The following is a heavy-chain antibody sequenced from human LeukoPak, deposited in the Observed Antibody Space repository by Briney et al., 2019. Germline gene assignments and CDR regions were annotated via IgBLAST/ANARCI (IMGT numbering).Heavy chain of an antibody. J-gene: IGHJ5*02. Sequence: GGSLRLSCAASGFTFSSYAMSWVRQAPGKGLEWVSAISGSGGRTFYADSVKGRFIISRDNSKNTLDLQMNSLRAEDTAVYYCAKVTFEGVDPWGQGTLVTVSS. V-gene: IGHV3-23*01. CDR1: GFTFSSYA. D-gene: IGHD2/OR15-2a*01. CDR3: AKVTFEGVDP. CDR2: ISGSGGRT.